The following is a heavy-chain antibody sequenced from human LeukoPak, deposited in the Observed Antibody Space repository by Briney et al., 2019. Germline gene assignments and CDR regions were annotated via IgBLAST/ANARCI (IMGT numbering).Heavy chain of an antibody. D-gene: IGHD5-18*01. J-gene: IGHJ3*02. V-gene: IGHV3-21*01. Sequence: GGSLRLSCAASGFTFSSYRMNWVRQAPGKGLEWVSPISSSSSYIYYADSVKGRFTISRDNAKSSLYLQMNSLRAEDTAVYDCARWGDTAMVLGGFDIWGQGTMVTVSS. CDR2: ISSSSSYI. CDR3: ARWGDTAMVLGGFDI. CDR1: GFTFSSYR.